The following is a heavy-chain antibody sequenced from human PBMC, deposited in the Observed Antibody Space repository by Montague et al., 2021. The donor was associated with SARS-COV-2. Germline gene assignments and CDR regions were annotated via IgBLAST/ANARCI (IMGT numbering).Heavy chain of an antibody. Sequence: SLRLSCAASDITFSKYSMNWVRQAPGKGLEWISYISGDCRTIYYADSVRGRFTISRDNAVRSLYVEMTRLRDEDTATYYCATDLFAFRRSEGRDYWGQGTPVTVSS. J-gene: IGHJ4*02. D-gene: IGHD3-3*02. CDR3: ATDLFAFRRSEGRDY. CDR2: ISGDCRTI. CDR1: DITFSKYS. V-gene: IGHV3-48*02.